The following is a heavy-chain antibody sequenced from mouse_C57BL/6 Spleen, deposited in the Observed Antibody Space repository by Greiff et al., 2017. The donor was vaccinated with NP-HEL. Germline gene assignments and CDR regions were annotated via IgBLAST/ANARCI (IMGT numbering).Heavy chain of an antibody. Sequence: VQLQQSGAELVKPGASVKLSCKASGYTFTSYWMQWVKQRPGQGLEWIGEIDPSDSYTNYNQKFKGKATLTVDTSSSTAYMQLSSLTAEDSAVYYCARITTVVADFDYLGQGTTLPVSA. CDR2: IDPSDSYT. V-gene: IGHV1-50*01. D-gene: IGHD1-1*01. J-gene: IGHJ2*01. CDR1: GYTFTSYW. CDR3: ARITTVVADFDY.